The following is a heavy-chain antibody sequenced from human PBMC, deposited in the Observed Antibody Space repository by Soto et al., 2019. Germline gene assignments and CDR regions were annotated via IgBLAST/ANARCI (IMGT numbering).Heavy chain of an antibody. J-gene: IGHJ6*02. CDR3: ARGLGLSTVTTQDHYYYGMDV. D-gene: IGHD4-4*01. Sequence: EVQLVESGGGLVKPGGSLRLSCAASGFTFNNYRMNWVRQAPGKGLEWVSSISSSTTYIYYADSVKGRFTISRDNAKNSLYLQMNSLRAEETAVYYCARGLGLSTVTTQDHYYYGMDVWGQGTTVTVSS. CDR1: GFTFNNYR. CDR2: ISSSTTYI. V-gene: IGHV3-21*01.